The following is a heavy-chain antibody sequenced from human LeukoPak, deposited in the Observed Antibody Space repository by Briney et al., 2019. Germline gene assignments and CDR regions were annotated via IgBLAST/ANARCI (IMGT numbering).Heavy chain of an antibody. CDR2: IRYDGSNK. CDR3: VKESNYDILTGHYYFDY. J-gene: IGHJ4*02. Sequence: SLRLSCAASGFTFSSYGMHWVRQAPGKGLEWVAFIRYDGSNKYYADSVKGRFTISRDNSKNTLYLQMNSLRAEDTAVYYCVKESNYDILTGHYYFDYWGQGTLVTVSS. V-gene: IGHV3-30*02. D-gene: IGHD3-9*01. CDR1: GFTFSSYG.